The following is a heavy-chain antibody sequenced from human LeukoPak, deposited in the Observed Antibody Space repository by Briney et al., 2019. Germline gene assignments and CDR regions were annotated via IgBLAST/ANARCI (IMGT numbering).Heavy chain of an antibody. D-gene: IGHD3-3*01. Sequence: PSETLSLTCTVSGGSLSRYYWTWIRQPAGKGLEWIGRIYLSGSTNYNPSLKSRVTISVDTSKSQFSLKLSSVTAADTAMYYCARTETIFSPSFDYWGQGLLVTVSS. CDR1: GGSLSRYY. CDR2: IYLSGST. V-gene: IGHV4-4*07. CDR3: ARTETIFSPSFDY. J-gene: IGHJ4*02.